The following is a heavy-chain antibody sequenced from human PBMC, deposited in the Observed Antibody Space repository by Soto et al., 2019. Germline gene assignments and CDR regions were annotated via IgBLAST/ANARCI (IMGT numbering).Heavy chain of an antibody. J-gene: IGHJ5*02. Sequence: QVQLVQSGAEVKKPGASVYVSCKASGYTFSDYYVHCVRQAPGQGLEWMGWINPNVGGTNYARKFHGRVTMTRDTDISKVYMKLTRLSPDDTSIYSCARGGREVPRIPYDTWGQGTRVTVSS. D-gene: IGHD3-16*01. CDR2: INPNVGGT. CDR3: ARGGREVPRIPYDT. CDR1: GYTFSDYY. V-gene: IGHV1-2*02.